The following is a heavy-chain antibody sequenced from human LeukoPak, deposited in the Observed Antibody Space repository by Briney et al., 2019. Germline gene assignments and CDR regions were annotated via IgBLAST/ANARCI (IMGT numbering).Heavy chain of an antibody. V-gene: IGHV1-69*13. CDR2: IIPMFGTT. D-gene: IGHD4-11*01. CDR1: GGTFSSNP. CDR3: ARVTQRDSNLYGMDV. J-gene: IGHJ6*02. Sequence: SVKVSCKASGGTFSSNPISWVRQAPGQWLAWMGGIIPMFGTTNYALKFQGRVTITADESTSTAYMELSSLESEDTAVYYCARVTQRDSNLYGMDVWGQGTTVTVSS.